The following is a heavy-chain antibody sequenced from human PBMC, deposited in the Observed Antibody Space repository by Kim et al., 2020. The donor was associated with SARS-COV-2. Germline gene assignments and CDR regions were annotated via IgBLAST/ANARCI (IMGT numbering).Heavy chain of an antibody. V-gene: IGHV5-51*01. CDR1: GYRFTAYW. CDR3: ARSVGDYVGCFDP. Sequence: GESLKISCKGFGYRFTAYWIAWVRQMPGKGLEWMGIIYPGDPDTRYSPSFQGQVTISVDNSISTAYLQWSSLKASDTATYYCARSVGDYVGCFDPWGQGTLVTVSS. J-gene: IGHJ5*02. D-gene: IGHD4-17*01. CDR2: IYPGDPDT.